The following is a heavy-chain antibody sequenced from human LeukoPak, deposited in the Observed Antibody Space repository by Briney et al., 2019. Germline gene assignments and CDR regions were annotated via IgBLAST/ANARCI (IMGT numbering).Heavy chain of an antibody. CDR2: IYYSGST. D-gene: IGHD6-13*01. CDR3: ARGRAAAGTIWYFDL. V-gene: IGHV4-31*03. CDR1: GGSISSGGYY. J-gene: IGHJ2*01. Sequence: PSETLSLTCTVSGGSISSGGYYWSWIRQHPGKGLEWIGYIYYSGSTYYNPSLKSRVTISVDTSKNQFSLKLSSVTAADTAVYYCARGRAAAGTIWYFDLWGRGTLVTVSS.